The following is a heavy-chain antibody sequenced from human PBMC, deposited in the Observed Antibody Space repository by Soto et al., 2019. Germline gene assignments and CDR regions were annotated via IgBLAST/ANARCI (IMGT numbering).Heavy chain of an antibody. CDR1: GGSISSGDYY. CDR2: ISYSGST. V-gene: IGHV4-30-4*01. Sequence: QVQLQESGPGLVKPSQTLSLTCTVSGGSISSGDYYWSWIRQPPGKGLEWIGYISYSGSTYYNPSHKRRVTISVDTSKNPFSLKLSSVTAADTSVYYCARNAAAVNWFDPWGQGTLVTVSS. J-gene: IGHJ5*02. CDR3: ARNAAAVNWFDP. D-gene: IGHD6-13*01.